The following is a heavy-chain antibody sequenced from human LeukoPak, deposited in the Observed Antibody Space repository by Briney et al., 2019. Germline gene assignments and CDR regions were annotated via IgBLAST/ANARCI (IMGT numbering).Heavy chain of an antibody. CDR1: GFTFSSYW. CDR3: ARDLYYDSSGYWDY. CDR2: IKQDGSEK. J-gene: IGHJ4*02. Sequence: GGSLRLSRAASGFTFSSYWMSWVRQAPGKGLEWVANIKQDGSEKYYVDSVKGRFTISRDNAKNSLYLQMNSLRAEDTAVYYCARDLYYDSSGYWDYWGQGTLVTASS. V-gene: IGHV3-7*01. D-gene: IGHD3-22*01.